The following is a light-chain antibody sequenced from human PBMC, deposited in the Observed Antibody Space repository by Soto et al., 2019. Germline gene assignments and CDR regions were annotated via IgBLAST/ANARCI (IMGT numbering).Light chain of an antibody. CDR2: DVN. J-gene: IGLJ1*01. CDR3: YSYASGDPGV. Sequence: QSVLTQPASVSGSPGLSLTISCTGTSSDVGSYDSVSWYQQHPDKAPKVIIFDVNNRPSGVSTRFSGSKSGNTASLTISGLQADDEADYFCYSYASGDPGVFGTGTKVTVL. V-gene: IGLV2-14*03. CDR1: SSDVGSYDS.